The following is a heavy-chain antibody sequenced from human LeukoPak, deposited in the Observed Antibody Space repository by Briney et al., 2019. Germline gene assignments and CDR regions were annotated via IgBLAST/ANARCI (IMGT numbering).Heavy chain of an antibody. D-gene: IGHD6-13*01. CDR1: GFTFSSYG. CDR2: ISYDGSNK. J-gene: IGHJ4*02. CDR3: AKDRGSWYLNY. V-gene: IGHV3-30*18. Sequence: PGGSLRLSCAASGFTFSSYGMHWVRQAPGKGLEWVAVISYDGSNKYYADSVKGRFTISRDNSENTLYLQMNSLRAEDTAVYYCAKDRGSWYLNYWGQGTLVTVSS.